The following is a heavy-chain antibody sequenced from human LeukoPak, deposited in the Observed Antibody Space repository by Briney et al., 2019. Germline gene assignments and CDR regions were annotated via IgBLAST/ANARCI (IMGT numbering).Heavy chain of an antibody. D-gene: IGHD3-16*01. V-gene: IGHV3-15*01. CDR3: TTDLVSWGWGNHDAFNI. CDR1: GFTFTNAW. J-gene: IGHJ3*02. CDR2: IKSSADGGTA. Sequence: PGGSLRLSCAASGFTFTNAWMTWVRQTSEKGLKWVGRIKSSADGGTADYGAAVRGRFSVSRDDSKNTVYLQMNSLRTEDSAVYYCTTDLVSWGWGNHDAFNIWGQGTMVTVSS.